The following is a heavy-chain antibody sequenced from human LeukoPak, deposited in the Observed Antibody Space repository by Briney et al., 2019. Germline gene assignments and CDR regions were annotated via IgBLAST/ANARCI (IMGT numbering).Heavy chain of an antibody. CDR2: INSDGSST. D-gene: IGHD2-2*01. Sequence: PGGSLRLSCAASGFTFSSYWMHWVRQAPGKGLVWVSRINSDGSSTSYADSVKGRFTISRDNAKNTLYLQMNSLRAEDTAVYYCAREGCSSTSCHPFDYWGQGTLVTVSS. V-gene: IGHV3-74*01. J-gene: IGHJ4*02. CDR1: GFTFSSYW. CDR3: AREGCSSTSCHPFDY.